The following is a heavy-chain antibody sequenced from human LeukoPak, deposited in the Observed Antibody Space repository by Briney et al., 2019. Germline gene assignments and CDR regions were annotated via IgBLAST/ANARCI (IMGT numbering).Heavy chain of an antibody. J-gene: IGHJ5*02. Sequence: TGGSLRLSCAASGFTFSSYAMTWVRQAPGKGLEWVSAISANAYSTYYADSVKGRCTISRDNSKNTLYLHMNSLRAEDTAVYYCARTTPVFDPWGQGTVVTVSS. CDR2: ISANAYST. CDR3: ARTTPVFDP. CDR1: GFTFSSYA. D-gene: IGHD1-7*01. V-gene: IGHV3-23*01.